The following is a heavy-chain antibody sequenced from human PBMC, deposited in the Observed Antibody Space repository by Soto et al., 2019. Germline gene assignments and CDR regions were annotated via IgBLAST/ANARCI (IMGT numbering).Heavy chain of an antibody. V-gene: IGHV4-39*01. J-gene: IGHJ6*02. Sequence: SETLSLTCTVSGGSISSSSYYWGWIRQPPGKGLEWIGSIYYSGSTYYNPSLKSRATISVDTSKNQFSLKLSSVTAADTAVYYCARHGSYPLYGLDVSGQGTTVIVSS. CDR3: ARHGSYPLYGLDV. D-gene: IGHD1-26*01. CDR2: IYYSGST. CDR1: GGSISSSSYY.